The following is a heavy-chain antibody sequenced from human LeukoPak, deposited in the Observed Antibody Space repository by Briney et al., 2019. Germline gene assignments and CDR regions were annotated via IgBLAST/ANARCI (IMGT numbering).Heavy chain of an antibody. D-gene: IGHD1-26*01. CDR3: ARSGSYYSYYFDY. CDR1: GGSISSGSYY. CDR2: IYTIGST. Sequence: SETLSLTCTVSGGSISSGSYYWSWIRQPAGKGLEGIGRIYTIGSTNYNPSLKSRVTISVDTSKNQFSLKLSSVTAADAAVYYCARSGSYYSYYFDYWGQGTLVTVSS. J-gene: IGHJ4*02. V-gene: IGHV4-61*02.